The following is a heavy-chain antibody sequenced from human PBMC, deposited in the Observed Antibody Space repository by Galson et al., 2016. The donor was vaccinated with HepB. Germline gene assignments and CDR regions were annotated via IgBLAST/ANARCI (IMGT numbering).Heavy chain of an antibody. CDR3: ARVPMRAHYYYGNDV. V-gene: IGHV3-30*03. CDR2: ISPDGTTE. Sequence: SLRLSCAASAFTFKTYAMHWVRRAPGKGLEWVAVISPDGTTEYYVDSVKGRFTISRDNSKNTLHLQMNSLRAVDTAVYYCARVPMRAHYYYGNDVWGQGTTVTVSS. J-gene: IGHJ6*02. CDR1: AFTFKTYA.